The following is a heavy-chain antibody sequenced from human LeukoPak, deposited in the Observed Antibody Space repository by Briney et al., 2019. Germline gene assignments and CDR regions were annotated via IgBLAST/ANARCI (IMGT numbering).Heavy chain of an antibody. Sequence: SETLSLTCTVSGGSISSYYWSWIRQPPGKGLEWIGYIYYSGSTNYNPSLKSRVTISVDTSKNQFSLKLSSVTAADTAVYYCARGEDGYNFDYWGQGTLVTVSS. CDR3: ARGEDGYNFDY. D-gene: IGHD5-24*01. V-gene: IGHV4-59*01. CDR2: IYYSGST. J-gene: IGHJ4*02. CDR1: GGSISSYY.